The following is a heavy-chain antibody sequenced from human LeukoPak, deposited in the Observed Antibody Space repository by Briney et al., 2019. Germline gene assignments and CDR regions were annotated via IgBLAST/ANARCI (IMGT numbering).Heavy chain of an antibody. V-gene: IGHV1-3*01. CDR2: INAGNGNT. CDR1: GYTFTSYA. CDR3: ARGGYCSGGSCYSVPGITLDY. J-gene: IGHJ4*02. Sequence: GASVKVSCKASGYTFTSYAMHWVRQAPGQRLEWMGWINAGNGNTKYSQKFQGRVTITRDTPGSTAYMELSSLRSEDTAVYYCARGGYCSGGSCYSVPGITLDYCGQGTLVTVSS. D-gene: IGHD2-15*01.